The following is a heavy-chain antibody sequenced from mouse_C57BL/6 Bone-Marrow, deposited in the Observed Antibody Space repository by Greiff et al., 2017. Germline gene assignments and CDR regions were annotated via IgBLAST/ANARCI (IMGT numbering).Heavy chain of an antibody. V-gene: IGHV14-4*01. J-gene: IGHJ3*01. CDR1: GFNIKDDY. CDR2: IDPENGDT. D-gene: IGHD1-1*01. Sequence: VQLKESGAELVRPGASVTLSCTASGFNIKDDYMHWVKQRPEQGLEWIGWIDPENGDTEYASKFQGKATIPADASSNTAYLQLSSLTSEDTAVYYCTIYYYGSWFAYWGQGTLVTVSA. CDR3: TIYYYGSWFAY.